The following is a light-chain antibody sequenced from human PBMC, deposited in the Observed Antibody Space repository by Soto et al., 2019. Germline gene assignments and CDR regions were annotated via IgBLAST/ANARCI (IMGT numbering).Light chain of an antibody. J-gene: IGKJ1*01. CDR2: DAS. Sequence: DIQMTQSPSTLSASVGDRVTITCRASQSISGWLAWYQQKPGKAPKLLIYDASTLGSGVPSRFSGRGSGTEFTLTISSLQPDDFATYYCQQYNSYWTFGQGTKVDIK. CDR1: QSISGW. V-gene: IGKV1-5*01. CDR3: QQYNSYWT.